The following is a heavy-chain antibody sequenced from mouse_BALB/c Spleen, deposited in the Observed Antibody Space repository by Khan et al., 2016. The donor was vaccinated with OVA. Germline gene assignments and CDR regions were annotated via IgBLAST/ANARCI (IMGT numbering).Heavy chain of an antibody. J-gene: IGHJ3*01. CDR1: GYTFTSYW. CDR2: IYPGSGST. Sequence: LQQPGSELVRPGASVKLSCKASGYTFTSYWMHWVKQRPGQGLEWIGDIYPGSGSTNYDEKFKSKATLTVDTSSSTAYMQLSSLTSEDSEVYYCTRWSDWFAYWGQGTLVTVSA. CDR3: TRWSDWFAY. V-gene: IGHV1S22*01.